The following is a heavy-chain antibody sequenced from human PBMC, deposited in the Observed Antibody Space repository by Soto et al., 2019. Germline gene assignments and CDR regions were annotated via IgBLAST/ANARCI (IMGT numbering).Heavy chain of an antibody. CDR3: ARAAQDYYDSSGYYPH. D-gene: IGHD3-22*01. Sequence: PSETLSLTWAVYGGSFSGYYWSWIRQPPGKGLEWIGEINHSGSTNYNPSLKSRVTISVDTSKNQFSLKLSSVTAADTAVYYCARAAQDYYDSSGYYPHWGQGTLLTVSS. CDR2: INHSGST. CDR1: GGSFSGYY. V-gene: IGHV4-34*01. J-gene: IGHJ4*02.